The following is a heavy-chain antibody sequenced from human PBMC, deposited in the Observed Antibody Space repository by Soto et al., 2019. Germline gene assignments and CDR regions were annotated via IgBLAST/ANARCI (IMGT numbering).Heavy chain of an antibody. CDR3: ARGSYYFDY. Sequence: SETLSLTCTVSGGPISSYYWSWIRQPPGKGLEWIAYIYYSGSTNYNPSLKSRVTISVDRSKNQFSLKVSSVTAADTAVYYCARGSYYFDYWGQGTLATVSS. CDR2: IYYSGST. CDR1: GGPISSYY. J-gene: IGHJ4*02. V-gene: IGHV4-59*01.